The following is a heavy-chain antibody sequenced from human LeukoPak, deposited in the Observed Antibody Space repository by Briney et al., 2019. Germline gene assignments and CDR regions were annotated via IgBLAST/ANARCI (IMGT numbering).Heavy chain of an antibody. CDR3: ARGGWLQFGDFGYFDY. D-gene: IGHD5-24*01. CDR1: GGTFSSYA. V-gene: IGHV1-69*13. Sequence: GASVKVSCKASGGTFSSYAISWVRQAPGQGLEWMGGIIPIFGTANYAQKFQGRVTITADESTSTAYMELSSLRSEDTAVYYCARGGWLQFGDFGYFDYWGQGTLVTVSS. CDR2: IIPIFGTA. J-gene: IGHJ4*02.